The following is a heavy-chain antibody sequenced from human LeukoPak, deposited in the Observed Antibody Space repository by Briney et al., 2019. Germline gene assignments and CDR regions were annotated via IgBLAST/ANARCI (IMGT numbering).Heavy chain of an antibody. CDR3: ARDFYYGSGSYRPWFDP. Sequence: ASVKVSCKASGYTFTSYDINWVRQATGQGLEWMGWMNPNSGNTGYAQKFRGRVTMTRNTSISTAYMELSSLRSEDTAVYYCARDFYYGSGSYRPWFDPWGQGTPVTVSS. V-gene: IGHV1-8*01. J-gene: IGHJ5*02. CDR1: GYTFTSYD. CDR2: MNPNSGNT. D-gene: IGHD3-10*01.